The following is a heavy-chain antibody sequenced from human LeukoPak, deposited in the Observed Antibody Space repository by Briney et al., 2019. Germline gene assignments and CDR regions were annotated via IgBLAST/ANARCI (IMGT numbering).Heavy chain of an antibody. J-gene: IGHJ4*02. CDR2: INSDGSST. D-gene: IGHD3-10*01. CDR3: ARDSDRDYYGSGSYYRY. Sequence: GGSLRLSCAASGFTFSSYWMHWVRHAPGKGLVWVSRINSDGSSTSYADSVKGRFTISRDNAKNTLYLQMNSLRAEDTAVYYCARDSDRDYYGSGSYYRYWGQGTLVTVSS. CDR1: GFTFSSYW. V-gene: IGHV3-74*01.